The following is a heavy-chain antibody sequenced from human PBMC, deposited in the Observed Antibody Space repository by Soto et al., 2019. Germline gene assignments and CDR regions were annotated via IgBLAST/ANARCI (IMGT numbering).Heavy chain of an antibody. V-gene: IGHV4-31*03. J-gene: IGHJ3*02. CDR3: ARIGYCSSTSCLTGAFYI. Sequence: TSETLSLTFTVSGGSISSGGYYWSWIRQHPGKGLEWIGYIYYSGSTYYNPSLKSRVTISVDTSKNQFSLKLSSVTAADTAVYYCARIGYCSSTSCLTGAFYIWGQGTMVTVSS. CDR1: GGSISSGGYY. D-gene: IGHD2-2*03. CDR2: IYYSGST.